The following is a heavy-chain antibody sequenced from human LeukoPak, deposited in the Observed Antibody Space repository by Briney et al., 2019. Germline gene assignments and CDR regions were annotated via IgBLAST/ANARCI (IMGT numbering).Heavy chain of an antibody. V-gene: IGHV4-34*01. CDR2: INHSGST. J-gene: IGHJ4*02. CDR1: GGSFSGYY. Sequence: SETLSLTCAVYGGSFSGYYWSWIRQPPGKGLEWIGEINHSGSTNYNPSLRSRVTVSVHTSKNQLSLKLSSVTAADTAVYYCARDRSYDSSGYYNFDCWGQGTLVTVSS. D-gene: IGHD3-22*01. CDR3: ARDRSYDSSGYYNFDC.